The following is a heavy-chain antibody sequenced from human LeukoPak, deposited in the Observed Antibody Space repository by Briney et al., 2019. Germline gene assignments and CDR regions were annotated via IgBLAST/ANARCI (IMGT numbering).Heavy chain of an antibody. CDR2: IYCSGST. CDR1: GGSISSSSYY. J-gene: IGHJ4*02. D-gene: IGHD1-26*01. CDR3: ARLGSGDDLFDY. Sequence: PSETLSLTCTVSGGSISSSSYYWGWIRQPPGKGREWFGSIYCSGSTYYNPSLKSRVTISVDTSKNHFSLKLSSVTAADTAVYYCARLGSGDDLFDYWGQGTLVTVSS. V-gene: IGHV4-39*01.